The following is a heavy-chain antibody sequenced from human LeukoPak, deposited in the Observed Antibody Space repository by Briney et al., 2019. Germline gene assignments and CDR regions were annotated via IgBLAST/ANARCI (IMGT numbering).Heavy chain of an antibody. CDR1: GGTFSSYA. CDR3: ARSKEKGRDGYNYLDY. Sequence: SVKVSCKASGGTFSSYAISWVRQAPGQGLEWMGGIIPIFGTTYYAQKFQGRVTITTDESTSTAYMELSNLRSEDTAVYYCARSKEKGRDGYNYLDYWGQGTLVTVSS. D-gene: IGHD5-24*01. J-gene: IGHJ4*02. CDR2: IIPIFGTT. V-gene: IGHV1-69*05.